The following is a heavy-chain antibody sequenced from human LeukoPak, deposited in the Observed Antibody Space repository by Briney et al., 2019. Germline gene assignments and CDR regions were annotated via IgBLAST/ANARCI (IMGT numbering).Heavy chain of an antibody. D-gene: IGHD3-10*01. V-gene: IGHV3-23*01. J-gene: IGHJ3*02. CDR2: ISGSGGST. Sequence: PGGSLRLSCAASGFTFSSYAMSWVRQAPGKGLEWVSAISGSGGSTYYADSVKGRFTISRDNSKNTLYLQMNRLRAEDTAVYYCAKVYSKITMVRGGYHDAFDIWGQGTMVTVSS. CDR1: GFTFSSYA. CDR3: AKVYSKITMVRGGYHDAFDI.